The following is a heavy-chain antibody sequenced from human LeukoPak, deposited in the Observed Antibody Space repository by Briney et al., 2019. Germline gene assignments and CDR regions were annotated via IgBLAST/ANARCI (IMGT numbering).Heavy chain of an antibody. CDR1: GFTFSSYG. CDR2: IWYDGSNK. CDR3: ARDPLYYYDSSGYSDAFDI. V-gene: IGHV3-33*01. J-gene: IGHJ3*02. Sequence: PGRSLRLSCAASGFTFSSYGMHWVRQAPGKGLEWVAVIWYDGSNKYYADSVKGRFTISRDNSKNTLYLQMNSLRAEDTAVYYCARDPLYYYDSSGYSDAFDIWGQGTMVTVSS. D-gene: IGHD3-22*01.